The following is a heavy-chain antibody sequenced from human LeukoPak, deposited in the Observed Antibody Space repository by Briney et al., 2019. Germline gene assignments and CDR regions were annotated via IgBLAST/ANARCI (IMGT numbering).Heavy chain of an antibody. CDR1: GGSISSYY. CDR3: ARARPDTAMAVDY. Sequence: SETLSLTCAVSGGSISSYYWSWVRQSPGKELEWIGYMYNGGSTKYNPSLKSRVTISVDTSKNRFSLKLSSVTAADTAVYYCARARPDTAMAVDYWGQGTLVTVSS. V-gene: IGHV4-59*01. D-gene: IGHD5-18*01. J-gene: IGHJ4*02. CDR2: MYNGGST.